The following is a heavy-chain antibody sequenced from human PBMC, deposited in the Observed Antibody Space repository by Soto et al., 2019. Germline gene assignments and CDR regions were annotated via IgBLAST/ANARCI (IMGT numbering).Heavy chain of an antibody. V-gene: IGHV4-31*03. Sequence: SETLSLTCTVSGGSISSGGYYWSWIRQHPGKGLEWIGYIYYSGSTYYNPSLKSRVTISVDTSKNQFSLKLSSVTAADTAVYYCARVIYCSSKSCSQGGGMDVWGQGTTVTVS. CDR2: IYYSGST. D-gene: IGHD2-2*01. J-gene: IGHJ6*02. CDR3: ARVIYCSSKSCSQGGGMDV. CDR1: GGSISSGGYY.